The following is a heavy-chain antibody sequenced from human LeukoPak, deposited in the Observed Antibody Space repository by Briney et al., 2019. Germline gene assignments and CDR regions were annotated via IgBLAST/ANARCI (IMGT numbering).Heavy chain of an antibody. D-gene: IGHD3-22*01. Sequence: GGSLRLSCAASGFTFRSYWMSWVRQAPGKGLDWVANIKEDGSEKYYVDSVKGRFTISRDSAKNSLYLQMNSLRAEDTAVYYCARGLIIDYWGQGTLVTVSS. CDR2: IKEDGSEK. CDR1: GFTFRSYW. CDR3: ARGLIIDY. J-gene: IGHJ4*02. V-gene: IGHV3-7*01.